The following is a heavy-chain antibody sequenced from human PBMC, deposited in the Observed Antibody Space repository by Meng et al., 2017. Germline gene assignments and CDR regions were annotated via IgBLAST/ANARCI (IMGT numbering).Heavy chain of an antibody. V-gene: IGHV1-2*06. CDR2: INPKSGDT. CDR3: ARDEDISAAGKLFGDY. CDR1: GYNFPDYY. Sequence: AQVVQFGAEVKKPGASVKVSCKPSGYNFPDYYIHWVRRAPGQGLEWMGRINPKSGDTHYAQKFQARVTMTGDTSISTAYMELSGLRSDDTAMYYCARDEDISAAGKLFGDYWGQGTLVTVSS. D-gene: IGHD6-25*01. J-gene: IGHJ4*02.